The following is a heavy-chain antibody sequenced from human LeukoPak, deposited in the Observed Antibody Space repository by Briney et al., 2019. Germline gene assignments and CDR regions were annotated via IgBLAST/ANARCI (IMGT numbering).Heavy chain of an antibody. V-gene: IGHV1-2*06. Sequence: ASVKVSCKASGYTFTGYHMHWVRQAPGQGLEWMGRINPNSGDTNYAQKFQGRVTMTRDASISTAYVELSRLRSDDTAVYYCARDYCSSTSCLFDYWGQGTLVTVSS. CDR3: ARDYCSSTSCLFDY. CDR2: INPNSGDT. D-gene: IGHD2-2*01. CDR1: GYTFTGYH. J-gene: IGHJ4*02.